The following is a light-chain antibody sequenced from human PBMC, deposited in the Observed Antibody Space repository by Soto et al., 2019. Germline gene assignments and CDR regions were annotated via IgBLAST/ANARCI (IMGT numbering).Light chain of an antibody. CDR3: QQVNSYPLT. V-gene: IGKV1-9*01. CDR1: QGINTF. CDR2: AAS. J-gene: IGKJ4*01. Sequence: IQLTQSPSSLSASVGDRVTITCRASQGINTFLAWYQQNPGRAPKLLIYAASTLYTGVPSRFSGSGYGTEFTLTISSLQPEDFATYYCQQVNSYPLTFGGGTKVDIK.